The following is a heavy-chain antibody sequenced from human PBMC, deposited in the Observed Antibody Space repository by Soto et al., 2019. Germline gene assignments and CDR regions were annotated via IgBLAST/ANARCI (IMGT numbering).Heavy chain of an antibody. J-gene: IGHJ4*02. CDR1: GPTFSSYA. CDR3: ARGNRPPTYYYDSSGYEGFDY. V-gene: IGHV1-69*13. D-gene: IGHD3-22*01. Sequence: PVKVSSKASGPTFSSYAISWVRQAPGQGLERMGGIIPIFGTANYAQKFQSRVTITADESTSTAYMELSSLRSEDTAVYYCARGNRPPTYYYDSSGYEGFDYWGQGSLGTVGS. CDR2: IIPIFGTA.